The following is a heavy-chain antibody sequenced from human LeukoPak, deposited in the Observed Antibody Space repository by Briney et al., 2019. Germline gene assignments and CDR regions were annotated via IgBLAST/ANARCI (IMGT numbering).Heavy chain of an antibody. CDR1: GGSISSYY. CDR3: AKDRGDGDYFDY. J-gene: IGHJ4*02. V-gene: IGHV4-59*01. Sequence: KPSETLSLTCTVSGGSISSYYWSWIRQPPGKGLEWIGYIYNSGSTNHNPSLRSRVTISVDTSKNQFSLKLSSVTAADTAVYYCAKDRGDGDYFDYWGQGTLVTVSS. D-gene: IGHD3-10*01. CDR2: IYNSGST.